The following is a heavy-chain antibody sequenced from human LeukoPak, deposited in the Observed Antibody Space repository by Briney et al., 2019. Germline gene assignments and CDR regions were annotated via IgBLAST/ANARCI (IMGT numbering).Heavy chain of an antibody. V-gene: IGHV3-74*01. CDR1: GFTFSSYW. CDR3: AREGVYNWNYGYMDV. CDR2: INSDGSST. D-gene: IGHD1-20*01. J-gene: IGHJ6*03. Sequence: GGSLRLSCAASGFTFSSYWMHWVRQAPGKGLVWVSRINSDGSSTSYADSVKGRFTISRDNAKNTLYLQMNSLRAEDTAVYYCAREGVYNWNYGYMDVWGKGTTVTVSS.